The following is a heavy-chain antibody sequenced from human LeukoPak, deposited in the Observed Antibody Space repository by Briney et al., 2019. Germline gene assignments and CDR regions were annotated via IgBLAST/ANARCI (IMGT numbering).Heavy chain of an antibody. V-gene: IGHV3-30*04. J-gene: IGHJ4*02. D-gene: IGHD5-12*01. CDR2: ISYDGSNK. Sequence: GGSLRLSCAASGFTFSSYAMHWVRQAPGKGLEWVAIISYDGSNKYYAESVKGRFTISRDNAKNSLYLQMNSLRAEDTAVYYCARVEASGYDYGAFDYWGQGTLVTVSS. CDR1: GFTFSSYA. CDR3: ARVEASGYDYGAFDY.